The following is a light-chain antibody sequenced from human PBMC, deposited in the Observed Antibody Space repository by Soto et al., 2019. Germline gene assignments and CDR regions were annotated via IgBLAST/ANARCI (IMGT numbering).Light chain of an antibody. CDR1: QSINTF. CDR2: TGS. Sequence: DIPMTQSPSSLSASVGDRVTITCRASQSINTFLNWYQQKPGKAPNLLIDTGSNMQSGVPSRFSGSGSGTDFTLTISSLQPEDFAHYYCQQGDRSPYTFGQGTTLEIK. CDR3: QQGDRSPYT. J-gene: IGKJ2*01. V-gene: IGKV1-39*01.